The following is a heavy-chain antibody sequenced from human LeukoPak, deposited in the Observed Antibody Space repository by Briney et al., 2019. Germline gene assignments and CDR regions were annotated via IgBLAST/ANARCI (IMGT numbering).Heavy chain of an antibody. CDR2: IYYSGST. V-gene: IGHV4-59*01. CDR3: ARSNKPSVWPPEHNWFDP. CDR1: GGSISSYY. Sequence: SETLSLTCTVSGGSISSYYWSWIRQPPGKGLEWIGYIYYSGSTNYNPSLKSRVTISVDTSKNQFSLKLSSVTAADTAVYYCARSNKPSVWPPEHNWFDPWGQGTLVTVSS. J-gene: IGHJ5*02. D-gene: IGHD6-19*01.